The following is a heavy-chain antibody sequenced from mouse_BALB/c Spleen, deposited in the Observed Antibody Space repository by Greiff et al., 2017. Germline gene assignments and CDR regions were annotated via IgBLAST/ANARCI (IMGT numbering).Heavy chain of an antibody. V-gene: IGHV1-77*01. CDR2: IYPGSGST. D-gene: IGHD1-1*01. Sequence: VKLVESGPELVKPGASVKMSCKASGYTFTDYVISWVKQRTGQGLEWIGEIYPGSGSTHYNEKFKGKATLTADKSSNTAYMQLSSLTSEDSAVYFCAVLRDYWGQGTTLTVSS. CDR3: AVLRDY. J-gene: IGHJ2*01. CDR1: GYTFTDYV.